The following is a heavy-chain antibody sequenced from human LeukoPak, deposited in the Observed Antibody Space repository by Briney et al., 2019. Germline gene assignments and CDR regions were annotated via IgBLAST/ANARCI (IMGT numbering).Heavy chain of an antibody. CDR1: GFTFSGYC. J-gene: IGHJ3*02. Sequence: GGSLRLSCAASGFTFSGYCMHWVRQAPGKGLEWGAVIWYDGSNKYYTDSVKGRFTIPRDNSKNTLYLQMNSLRAEDTAVYYCARNQDYGVYNSVGAFDIWGQGTMVTVSS. V-gene: IGHV3-33*08. CDR3: ARNQDYGVYNSVGAFDI. CDR2: IWYDGSNK. D-gene: IGHD4-17*01.